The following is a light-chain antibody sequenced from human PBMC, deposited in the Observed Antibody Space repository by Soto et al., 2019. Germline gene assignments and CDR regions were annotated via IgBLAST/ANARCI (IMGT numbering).Light chain of an antibody. CDR2: MVS. V-gene: IGKV2-30*01. CDR3: MQRKLRPFP. Sequence: DVVMTQSPLSLPVTLGQPASISCRSSQSLVYGSGNIYLNWFQQRPGQSPRRLIYMVSIRDSGVPDRFSGSGSGTDFTLKISRVEAEDVGVYYCMQRKLRPFPLGPGTNVDIK. CDR1: QSLVYGSGNIY. J-gene: IGKJ3*01.